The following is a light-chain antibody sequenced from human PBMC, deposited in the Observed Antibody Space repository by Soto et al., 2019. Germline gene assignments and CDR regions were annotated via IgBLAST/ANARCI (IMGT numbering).Light chain of an antibody. Sequence: DIQMTQSPSTLSASVGDRVTITCRASQSISSWLAWYQQKPGKAPKLLIYKASSLESGVPSRFSGSGSGTEFTLTISSLHPDDVATSYCQQYNSYSLTFGGGTKVEIK. CDR3: QQYNSYSLT. V-gene: IGKV1-5*03. CDR1: QSISSW. CDR2: KAS. J-gene: IGKJ4*01.